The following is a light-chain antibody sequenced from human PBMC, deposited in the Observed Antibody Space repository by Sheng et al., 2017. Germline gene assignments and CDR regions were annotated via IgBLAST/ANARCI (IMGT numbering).Light chain of an antibody. V-gene: IGLV2-23*02. J-gene: IGLJ3*02. Sequence: QSALTQPASVSGSLGQSITISCTGSENDIGTYNKLVSWYQQXPGKAPKLIIYGVTHRPSGVSDRFSASKSGNTASLTISGLQAEDEAVYVCCSYAESMNLLFGGGTHVTVL. CDR1: ENDIGTYNKL. CDR2: GVT. CDR3: CSYAESMNLL.